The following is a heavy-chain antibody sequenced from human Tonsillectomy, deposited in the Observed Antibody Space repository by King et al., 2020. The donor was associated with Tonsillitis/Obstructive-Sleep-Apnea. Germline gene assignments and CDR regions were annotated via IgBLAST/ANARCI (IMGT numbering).Heavy chain of an antibody. D-gene: IGHD3-3*01. CDR3: SRPQPYDFLSGYLPNWFDP. J-gene: IGHJ5*02. CDR1: GFTFSDYY. CDR2: ISSSGSTI. V-gene: IGHV3-11*01. Sequence: VQLVESGGGLVKPGGSLRLSCAASGFTFSDYYMSWIRQAPGKGLEWVSYISSSGSTIYYADSVKGRFTISRDNAKNSLYLQMNSLRAEDTAVYYCSRPQPYDFLSGYLPNWFDPFVQGSLVTVCS.